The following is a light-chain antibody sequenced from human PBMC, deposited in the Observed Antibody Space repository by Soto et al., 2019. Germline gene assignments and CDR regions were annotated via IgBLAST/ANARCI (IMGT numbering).Light chain of an antibody. CDR3: FSYAGDSVYV. CDR1: NSDVGSYNL. CDR2: EVT. Sequence: QSVLTQPASVSGSPRQSITISCTGTNSDVGSYNLASWFQQHPGKAPKLVIYEVTKRPSGVSDRFSGSKSGNTASLTISGLQAEDEADYYCFSYAGDSVYVFGTGTKV. V-gene: IGLV2-23*02. J-gene: IGLJ1*01.